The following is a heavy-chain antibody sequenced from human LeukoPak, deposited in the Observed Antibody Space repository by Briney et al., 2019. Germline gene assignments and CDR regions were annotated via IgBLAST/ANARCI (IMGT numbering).Heavy chain of an antibody. CDR2: IYYSGST. V-gene: IGHV4-39*07. D-gene: IGHD1-26*01. Sequence: PSETLSLTCTVSGGSISSSSYYWGWIRQPPGKGLEWIGSIYYSGSTYYNPSLKSRVTISVDTSKNQFSLKLSSVTAADTAVYYCARGWEVLLLTHWGQGTLVTVSS. J-gene: IGHJ4*02. CDR3: ARGWEVLLLTH. CDR1: GGSISSSSYY.